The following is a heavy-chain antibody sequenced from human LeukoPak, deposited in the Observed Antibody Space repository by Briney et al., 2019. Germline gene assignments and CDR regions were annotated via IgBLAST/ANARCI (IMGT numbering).Heavy chain of an antibody. CDR1: GGSFSGYY. Sequence: SETLSLTCAVYGGSFSGYYWSWIRQPPGKGLEWIGEINHNGSTNYNPSLKSRVTISVDTSKNQFSLKLSSVTAADTAVYYCALYCSGGSCVFDYWGQGTLVTVSS. CDR2: INHNGST. J-gene: IGHJ4*02. V-gene: IGHV4-34*01. D-gene: IGHD2-15*01. CDR3: ALYCSGGSCVFDY.